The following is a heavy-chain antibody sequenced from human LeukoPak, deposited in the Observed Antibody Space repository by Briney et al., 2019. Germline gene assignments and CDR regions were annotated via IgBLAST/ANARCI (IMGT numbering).Heavy chain of an antibody. CDR1: GGTFTSYA. CDR3: AIVYYGSGGYFQFDY. J-gene: IGHJ4*02. Sequence: SVNVSSTASGGTFTSYAISWVRQAPGQGLEWMGGIIPIFGTANYTQKSQGRVPIHAAESTSTAHMRLSSLRSEDTVVYYCAIVYYGSGGYFQFDYWGQGTLVTVSS. CDR2: IIPIFGTA. D-gene: IGHD3-10*01. V-gene: IGHV1-69*13.